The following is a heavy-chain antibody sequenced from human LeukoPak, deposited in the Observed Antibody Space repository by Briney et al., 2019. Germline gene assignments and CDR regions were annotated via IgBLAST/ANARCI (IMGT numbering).Heavy chain of an antibody. CDR3: ASWDWSPNYYFDY. V-gene: IGHV1-2*06. D-gene: IGHD3/OR15-3a*01. J-gene: IGHJ4*02. CDR1: GYTITGYY. Sequence: ASVKVSCKTSGYTITGYYMHWVRQAPGQGLEWMGRINPNSGGTNYAQKFQGRVTMTRDTSITTAYMELSSLRSDDTATYYCASWDWSPNYYFDYWGQGTLVTVSS. CDR2: INPNSGGT.